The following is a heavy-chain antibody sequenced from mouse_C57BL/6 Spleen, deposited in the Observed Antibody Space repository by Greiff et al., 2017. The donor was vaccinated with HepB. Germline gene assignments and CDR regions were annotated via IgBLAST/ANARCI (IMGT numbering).Heavy chain of an antibody. CDR2: IHPNSGST. V-gene: IGHV1-64*01. CDR3: AREGDYLAWFAY. D-gene: IGHD2-4*01. CDR1: GYTFTSYW. Sequence: QVQLQQSGAELVKPGASVKLSCKASGYTFTSYWMHWVKQRPGQGLEWIGMIHPNSGSTNYNEKFKSKATLTVDKSSSKAYMQLSSLTSEDSAVYYWAREGDYLAWFAYWGQGTLVTVSA. J-gene: IGHJ3*01.